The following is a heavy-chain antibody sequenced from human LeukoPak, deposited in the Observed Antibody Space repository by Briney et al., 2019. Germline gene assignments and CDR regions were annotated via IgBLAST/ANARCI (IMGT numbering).Heavy chain of an antibody. J-gene: IGHJ4*02. D-gene: IGHD3-10*01. CDR1: GYTFTSYY. CDR3: ARYYASGSYHDY. CDR2: INPNSGGT. V-gene: IGHV1-2*06. Sequence: ASVKVYCKASGYTFTSYYMHWVRQAPGQGLEWMGRINPNSGGTNYAQKFQGRVTMTRDTSISTAYMELNSLTSDDTAVYFCARYYASGSYHDYWGQGTLVTVSS.